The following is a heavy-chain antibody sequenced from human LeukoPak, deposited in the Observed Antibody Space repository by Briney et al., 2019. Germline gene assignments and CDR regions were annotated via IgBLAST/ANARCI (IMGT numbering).Heavy chain of an antibody. CDR3: ARGGIQVSGIDEFDY. Sequence: QSGGSLRLSCVASGFNFIDYDMHWVRHVIGKGLEWVSAIGIRGDTHYSGSVKGRFTVSRENAESSLYLQMNSLRAEDTAVYYCARGGIQVSGIDEFDYWGQGTLVTVSS. CDR2: IGIRGDT. J-gene: IGHJ4*02. D-gene: IGHD6-19*01. V-gene: IGHV3-13*01. CDR1: GFNFIDYD.